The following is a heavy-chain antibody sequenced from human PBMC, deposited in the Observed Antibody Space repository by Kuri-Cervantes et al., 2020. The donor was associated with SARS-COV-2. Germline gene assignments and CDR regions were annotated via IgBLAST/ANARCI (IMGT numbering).Heavy chain of an antibody. V-gene: IGHV3-66*02. D-gene: IGHD2-2*01. CDR3: ARGPWHQLPWFDP. CDR2: IYSGGST. CDR1: GFTFSDYY. Sequence: GESLKISCAASGFTFSDYYMSWIRQAPGKGLEWVSVIYSGGSTYYADSVKGRFTISRDNSKNTLYLQMNSLRAEDTAVYYCARGPWHQLPWFDPWGQGTLVTVSS. J-gene: IGHJ5*02.